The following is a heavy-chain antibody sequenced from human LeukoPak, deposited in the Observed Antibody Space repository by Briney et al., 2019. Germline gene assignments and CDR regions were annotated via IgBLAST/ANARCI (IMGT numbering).Heavy chain of an antibody. CDR3: ARQGVAAAGTSFDI. CDR2: IYYSGST. CDR1: GGSISSSSYY. V-gene: IGHV4-39*01. D-gene: IGHD6-13*01. J-gene: IGHJ3*02. Sequence: SETLSLTCTVSGGSISSSSYYRGWIRQPPGKGLEWIGSIYYSGSTYYNPSLKSRVTISVDTSKNQFSLKLSSVTAADTAVYYCARQGVAAAGTSFDIWGQGTMVTVSS.